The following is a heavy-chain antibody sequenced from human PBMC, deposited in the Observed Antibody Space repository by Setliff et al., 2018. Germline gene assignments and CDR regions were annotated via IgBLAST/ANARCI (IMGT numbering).Heavy chain of an antibody. CDR3: AKEYSSTWVKAWFDP. CDR2: ISGSGVST. CDR1: GFTFRSYA. D-gene: IGHD6-13*01. Sequence: GGSLRLSCAASGFTFRSYAMSWVRQAPGKGLEWVSAISGSGVSTYYADSVKGRFTISRDNSKNTLYLQMNSLRAEDTAVYYCAKEYSSTWVKAWFDPWGQGTLVTVSS. J-gene: IGHJ5*02. V-gene: IGHV3-23*01.